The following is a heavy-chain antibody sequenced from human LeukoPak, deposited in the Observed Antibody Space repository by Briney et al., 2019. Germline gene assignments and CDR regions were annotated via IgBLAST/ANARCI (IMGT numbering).Heavy chain of an antibody. CDR3: ARDVMVRGVIPSFVY. V-gene: IGHV1-2*02. Sequence: ASVKVSCKASGYTFTGYYMHWVRQAPGQGLEWMGWINPNSGGTNYAQKFQGRVTMTRDTSISTAYMELSRLRSDDTAVYYCARDVMVRGVIPSFVYWGQGTLVTVS. D-gene: IGHD3-10*01. J-gene: IGHJ4*02. CDR2: INPNSGGT. CDR1: GYTFTGYY.